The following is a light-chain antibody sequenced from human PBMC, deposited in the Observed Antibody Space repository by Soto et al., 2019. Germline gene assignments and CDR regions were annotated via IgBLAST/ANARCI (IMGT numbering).Light chain of an antibody. Sequence: EIVMTQSPANLSVSPGERATLSCRASQSVSSNLAWYQQKPGQAPRLLIYGASTRATGIPARFSGSGSGTEFTLTISSLQSEDFAFYYCQQYNNWPPWTFCQGTKVEIK. CDR3: QQYNNWPPWT. J-gene: IGKJ1*01. V-gene: IGKV3-15*01. CDR2: GAS. CDR1: QSVSSN.